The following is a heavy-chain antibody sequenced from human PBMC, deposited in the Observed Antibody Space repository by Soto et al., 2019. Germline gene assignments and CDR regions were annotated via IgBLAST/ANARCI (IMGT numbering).Heavy chain of an antibody. D-gene: IGHD2-8*01. CDR1: GGSFSGYY. V-gene: IGHV4-34*01. CDR3: ASVSMVHCSTMVYADQTLKGYYMDV. J-gene: IGHJ6*03. CDR2: INHSGST. Sequence: SETPSLTCAVYGGSFSGYYWSWIRQPPGKGLEWIGEINHSGSTNYNPSLKSRVTISVDTSKNQFSLKLSSVTAADTAVYYCASVSMVHCSTMVYADQTLKGYYMDVWGKGTTVTVSS.